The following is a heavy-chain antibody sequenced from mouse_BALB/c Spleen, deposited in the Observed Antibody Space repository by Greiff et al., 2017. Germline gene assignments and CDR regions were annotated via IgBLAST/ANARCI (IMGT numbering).Heavy chain of an antibody. J-gene: IGHJ4*01. CDR2: ISSGGGNT. CDR1: GFTFSSYT. Sequence: EVQLVESGGGLVKPGGSLKLSCAASGFTFSSYTMSWVRQTPEKRLEWVATISSGGGNTYYPDSVKGRFTISRDNAKNNLYLQMSSRRSEDTALYYCARGGYGNYVRYYAMDYWGQGTSVTVSS. V-gene: IGHV5-9*03. D-gene: IGHD2-10*02. CDR3: ARGGYGNYVRYYAMDY.